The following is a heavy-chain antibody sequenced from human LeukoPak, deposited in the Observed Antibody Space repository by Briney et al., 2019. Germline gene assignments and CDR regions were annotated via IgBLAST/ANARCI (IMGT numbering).Heavy chain of an antibody. V-gene: IGHV4-39*01. CDR2: IYYSGST. J-gene: IGHJ4*02. CDR1: GGSISISSYY. D-gene: IGHD6-13*01. CDR3: ASFPVYSSPYYFDY. Sequence: SETLSLTCTVSGGSISISSYYWGWIRQPPGKGLEWIGSIYYSGSTYYNPSLKSRVTITVDTSKNQFSLKLSSVTAADTAVYYCASFPVYSSPYYFDYWGQGTLVTVSS.